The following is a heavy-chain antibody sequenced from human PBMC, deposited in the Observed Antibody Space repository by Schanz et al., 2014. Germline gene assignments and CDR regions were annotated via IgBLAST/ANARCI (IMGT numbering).Heavy chain of an antibody. J-gene: IGHJ4*02. CDR3: AKGWGSSCHGCYFHY. Sequence: QVQLVESGGSVVQPGRSLRLSCAGSGFSFSDYGMHWVRQAPGRGLEWVAVISYHGSEKYYADSVKGRFTISRDNSKNTLYLQMNSLRAEDTAEYYCAKGWGSSCHGCYFHYWGQGTLVTVSS. V-gene: IGHV3-30*18. CDR1: GFSFSDYG. CDR2: ISYHGSEK. D-gene: IGHD6-13*01.